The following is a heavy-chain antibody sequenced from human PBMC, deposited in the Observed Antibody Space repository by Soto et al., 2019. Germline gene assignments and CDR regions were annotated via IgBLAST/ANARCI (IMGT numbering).Heavy chain of an antibody. J-gene: IGHJ4*02. D-gene: IGHD3-10*01. Sequence: PSETLSLTCAVSGYSITSSSFWGWIRQPPGKGLEWIGSIHLGGTTYYDPSLKSRVTISVDTSRNGFSLKLSSVTAADTAVYYCARPRPNFGAVDSWGQGALVTVSS. CDR3: ARPRPNFGAVDS. CDR1: GYSITSSSF. CDR2: IHLGGTT. V-gene: IGHV4-38-2*01.